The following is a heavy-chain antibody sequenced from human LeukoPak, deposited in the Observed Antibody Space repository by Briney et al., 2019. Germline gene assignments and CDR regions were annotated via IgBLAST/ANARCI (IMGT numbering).Heavy chain of an antibody. J-gene: IGHJ6*03. Sequence: GGSLRLSCAVSGFTFDDYAMHWVRQVPGKGLEWVSGISWNSDTIDLADSVKGRFTISRDNAKNSLYLQMNSLRAEDTAVYYCARDRAGTTLIRHHDYYYMDVWGKGTTVTVSS. CDR1: GFTFDDYA. D-gene: IGHD1-1*01. V-gene: IGHV3-9*01. CDR3: ARDRAGTTLIRHHDYYYMDV. CDR2: ISWNSDTI.